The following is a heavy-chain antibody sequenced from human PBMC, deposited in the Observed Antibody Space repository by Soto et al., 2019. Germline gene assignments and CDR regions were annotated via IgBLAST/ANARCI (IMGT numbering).Heavy chain of an antibody. D-gene: IGHD3-10*01. J-gene: IGHJ4*02. CDR3: ARDQGLWLGELGPPLAVDN. Sequence: QVQLVESGGGVVQPGLSLTLSCAASGFAFNDYAIHWVRQAPGKGLEWVAVMSQNVDSEYYADSVKGRFTISRDNSKSTVYLQMNSLRTEDTAVYYCARDQGLWLGELGPPLAVDNWGPGTLVTVSS. V-gene: IGHV3-30*03. CDR2: MSQNVDSE. CDR1: GFAFNDYA.